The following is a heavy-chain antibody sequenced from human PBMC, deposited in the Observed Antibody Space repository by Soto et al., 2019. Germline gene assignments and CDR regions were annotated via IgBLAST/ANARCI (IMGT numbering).Heavy chain of an antibody. V-gene: IGHV3-9*01. Sequence: DVQLVESGGGLVQPGRSLRLSCAASGFTFDDYAMHWVRQAPGKGLEWVSGISWNSATIDYADSVKGRFTVSRDNAKNSLYLQMNSLRAEDTALYYCAKDVLFPEVVSGGFDSWGQGTLVTVSS. CDR1: GFTFDDYA. D-gene: IGHD3-10*01. CDR3: AKDVLFPEVVSGGFDS. J-gene: IGHJ4*02. CDR2: ISWNSATI.